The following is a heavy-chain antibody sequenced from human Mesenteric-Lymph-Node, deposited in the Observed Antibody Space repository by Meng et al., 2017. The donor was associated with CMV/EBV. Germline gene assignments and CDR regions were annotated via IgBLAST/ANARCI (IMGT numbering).Heavy chain of an antibody. CDR2: IDPSDSDT. Sequence: GSLRLSCKGSGYSFTTHWIGWVRQMPGKGLEWMGIIDPSDSDTRYSPSFQGQVTISVDESITTAYLQWSSLEASDTAIYYCARWARITIFGVVTPYGMDVWGQGTTVTVSS. V-gene: IGHV5-51*01. CDR3: ARWARITIFGVVTPYGMDV. J-gene: IGHJ6*02. CDR1: GYSFTTHW. D-gene: IGHD3-3*01.